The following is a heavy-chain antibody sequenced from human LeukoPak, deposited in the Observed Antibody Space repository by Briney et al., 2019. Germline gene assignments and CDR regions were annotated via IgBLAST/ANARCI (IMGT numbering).Heavy chain of an antibody. CDR3: AKDQYSSGWYFDY. D-gene: IGHD6-19*01. CDR2: ISYDGSDK. V-gene: IGHV3-30*18. Sequence: PGGSLRLSCAASGFTFSTYGIHWVRQAPGKGLEWVAVISYDGSDKYYADSVKGRFTISRDNSKNTLYLQMSSLRVEDTAIYYCAKDQYSSGWYFDYWGQGTLVTVSS. J-gene: IGHJ4*02. CDR1: GFTFSTYG.